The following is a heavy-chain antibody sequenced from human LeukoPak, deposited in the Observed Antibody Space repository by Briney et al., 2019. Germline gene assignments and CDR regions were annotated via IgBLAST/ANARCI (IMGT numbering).Heavy chain of an antibody. J-gene: IGHJ5*02. CDR1: GGTFSSYA. CDR3: ARAYYDILTGYYP. Sequence: SVKVSCKASGGTFSSYAISWVRQAPGQGLEWMGGIIPIFGTANYAQKFQGRVTITTDESTSTAYMELSSLKSEDTAVYYCARAYYDILTGYYPWGQGTLVTVSS. CDR2: IIPIFGTA. D-gene: IGHD3-9*01. V-gene: IGHV1-69*05.